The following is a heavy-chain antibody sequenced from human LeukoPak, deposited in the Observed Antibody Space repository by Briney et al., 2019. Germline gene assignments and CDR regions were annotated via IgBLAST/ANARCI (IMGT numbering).Heavy chain of an antibody. J-gene: IGHJ4*02. Sequence: PGGSLRLSCAASGFTFSSYSMNWVRQAPGKGLEWVSYISSSSSTIYYADSVKGRFTISRDNAKNSLYLQMNSLRAEDTAVYYCASPYDSSGYSVDYWGQGTLGTVSS. V-gene: IGHV3-48*04. CDR3: ASPYDSSGYSVDY. D-gene: IGHD3-22*01. CDR1: GFTFSSYS. CDR2: ISSSSSTI.